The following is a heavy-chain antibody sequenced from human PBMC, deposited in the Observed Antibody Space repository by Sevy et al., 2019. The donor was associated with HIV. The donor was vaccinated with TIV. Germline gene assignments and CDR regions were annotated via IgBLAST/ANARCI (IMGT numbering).Heavy chain of an antibody. CDR2: ISYDGSYK. J-gene: IGHJ4*02. D-gene: IGHD2-21*01. Sequence: GGSLRLSCAASGFTFRTYALHWVRQAPGKGLEWVAVISYDGSYKNYADSVKGRFTISRDNSKNTLYLQMNSLRADDSALYYCTRDAGNDIARSPSDYWGQGTLVTVSS. CDR3: TRDAGNDIARSPSDY. V-gene: IGHV3-30-3*01. CDR1: GFTFRTYA.